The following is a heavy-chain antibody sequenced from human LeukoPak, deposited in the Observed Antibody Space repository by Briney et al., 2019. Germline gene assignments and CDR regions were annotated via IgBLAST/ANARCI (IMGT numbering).Heavy chain of an antibody. Sequence: GGSLRLSCAASGFDLSTYEMNWVRQAPGPGLEWIADITISGHTKNYADSVKGRFTISRDNARTSLYLQMNSLRVEDTGVYYCARGDPHADLWGQGTLVTVSS. CDR3: ARGDPHADL. V-gene: IGHV3-48*03. J-gene: IGHJ5*02. CDR2: ITISGHTK. CDR1: GFDLSTYE.